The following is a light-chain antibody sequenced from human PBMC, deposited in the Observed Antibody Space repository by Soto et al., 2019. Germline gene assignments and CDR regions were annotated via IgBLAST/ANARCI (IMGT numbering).Light chain of an antibody. V-gene: IGKV3-20*01. CDR2: GAS. CDR1: QSVSSSY. J-gene: IGKJ3*01. CDR3: QQSGSSPFT. Sequence: EIGLTQSPGTLSLSPGERATLSCRASQSVSSSYLAWYQQKPGQAPRLLIYGASSRATGIPDRFSGSGSGTDFTLTISRLEPEDFAVYYCQQSGSSPFTFGPGTKVDIK.